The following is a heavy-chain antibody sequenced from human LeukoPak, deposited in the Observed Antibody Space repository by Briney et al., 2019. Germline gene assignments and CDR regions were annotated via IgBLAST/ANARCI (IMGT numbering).Heavy chain of an antibody. J-gene: IGHJ4*02. Sequence: GGSLRLSCAASGFTFSSYSMNWVRQAPGKGLEWVSYISSSSSTIYYADSVKGRFTISRDNAKNSLYLQMNSLRDEDTAVYYCAREAQRLDYYDSSGKWDYWGQGTLVTVSS. D-gene: IGHD3-22*01. CDR2: ISSSSSTI. CDR3: AREAQRLDYYDSSGKWDY. CDR1: GFTFSSYS. V-gene: IGHV3-48*02.